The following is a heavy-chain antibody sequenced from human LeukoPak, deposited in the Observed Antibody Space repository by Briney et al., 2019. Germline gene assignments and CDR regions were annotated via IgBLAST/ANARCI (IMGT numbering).Heavy chain of an antibody. V-gene: IGHV3-23*01. CDR3: AKSDTSGPTAHDY. Sequence: GGSLRLSCAASGFTFSSYAMSWVRQAPGKGLEWVSAIGGSGSSTYYAGSVKGRFTISRDNSKNTLYLQMNSLRAEDTAVHYCAKSDTSGPTAHDYWGQGTLVTVSS. J-gene: IGHJ4*02. CDR1: GFTFSSYA. D-gene: IGHD3-22*01. CDR2: IGGSGSST.